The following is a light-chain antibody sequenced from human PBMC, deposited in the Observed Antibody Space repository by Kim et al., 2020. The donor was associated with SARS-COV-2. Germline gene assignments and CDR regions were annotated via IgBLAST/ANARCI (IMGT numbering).Light chain of an antibody. CDR1: SGSVSTSYY. J-gene: IGLJ3*02. Sequence: GGTVTLTCGLSSGSVSTSYYPNWFQQTPGQAPRTLIYNTNTRCSGVPDRFSGSILGNKAALTITGAQADDESDYYCVLYVGSGIWVFGGGTKLTVL. CDR2: NTN. V-gene: IGLV8-61*01. CDR3: VLYVGSGIWV.